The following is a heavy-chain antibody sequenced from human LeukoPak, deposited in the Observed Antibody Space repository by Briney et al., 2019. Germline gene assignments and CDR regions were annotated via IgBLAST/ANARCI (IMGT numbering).Heavy chain of an antibody. Sequence: GGSLRLSCAASGFTFSSYGMHWVRQAPGKGLKWVAVIWYDGSNKYYADSVKGRFTISRDNSKNTLYLQMNSLRAEDTAVYYCARDLGPYGDPQQVFDYWGQGTLVTVSS. CDR1: GFTFSSYG. CDR3: ARDLGPYGDPQQVFDY. CDR2: IWYDGSNK. J-gene: IGHJ4*02. D-gene: IGHD4-17*01. V-gene: IGHV3-33*01.